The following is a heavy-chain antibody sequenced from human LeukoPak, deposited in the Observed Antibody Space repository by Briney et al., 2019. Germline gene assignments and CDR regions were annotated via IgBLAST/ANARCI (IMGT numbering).Heavy chain of an antibody. Sequence: GGSLRLSCAASGFTFSSYSMNWVRQAPGKGLEWVSSISSSSSYIYYADSVKGRFTISRDNAKNSLYLQMNSLRAEDTAVYYCAKAGDIAAADLYYYYMDVWGKGTTVTVSS. CDR1: GFTFSSYS. CDR3: AKAGDIAAADLYYYYMDV. V-gene: IGHV3-21*04. CDR2: ISSSSSYI. D-gene: IGHD6-13*01. J-gene: IGHJ6*03.